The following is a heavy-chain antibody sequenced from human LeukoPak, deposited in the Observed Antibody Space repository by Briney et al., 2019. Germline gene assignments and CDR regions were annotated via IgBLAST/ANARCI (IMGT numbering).Heavy chain of an antibody. CDR3: ARARGSYRPYYYGMDV. Sequence: SETLPLTCAVYGGSFSGYYWSWIRQPPGKGLEWIGEINHSGSTNYNPSLKSRVTISVDTSKNQFSLKLNSVTAADTAVYYCARARGSYRPYYYGMDVWGQGTTVTVSS. J-gene: IGHJ6*02. V-gene: IGHV4-34*01. CDR2: INHSGST. D-gene: IGHD1-26*01. CDR1: GGSFSGYY.